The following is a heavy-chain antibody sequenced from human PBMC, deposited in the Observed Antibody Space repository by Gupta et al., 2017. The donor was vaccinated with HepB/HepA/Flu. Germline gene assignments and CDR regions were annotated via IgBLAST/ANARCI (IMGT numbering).Heavy chain of an antibody. D-gene: IGHD3-9*01. CDR1: GFTFSSYA. V-gene: IGHV3-30-3*01. Sequence: QVQLVESGGGVVQPGRSLRLSCAASGFTFSSYAMHWVRQAPGKGLEWVAVISYDGSNKYYADSVKGRFTISRDNSKNTLYLQMNSLRAEDTAVYYCARGVIVGPYDILTGWAFDYWGQGTLVTVSS. J-gene: IGHJ4*02. CDR2: ISYDGSNK. CDR3: ARGVIVGPYDILTGWAFDY.